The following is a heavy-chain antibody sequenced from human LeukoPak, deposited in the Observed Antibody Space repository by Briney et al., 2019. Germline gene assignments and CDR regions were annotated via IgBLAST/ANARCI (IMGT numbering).Heavy chain of an antibody. CDR3: AREMATIWAFDI. CDR1: GFTFSSYW. CDR2: INSDGSST. V-gene: IGHV3-74*01. J-gene: IGHJ3*02. Sequence: GGSLRLSCAASGFTFSSYWMHWVRQSPGKGLVWVSRINSDGSSTYYADFVKGRFTISRDNAKNTLYLQMNSLRAEDTAVYYCAREMATIWAFDIWGQGTMVTVSS. D-gene: IGHD5-24*01.